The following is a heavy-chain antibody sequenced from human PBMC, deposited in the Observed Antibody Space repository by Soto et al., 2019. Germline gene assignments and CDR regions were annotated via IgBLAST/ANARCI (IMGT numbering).Heavy chain of an antibody. D-gene: IGHD3-10*01. V-gene: IGHV3-30*03. Sequence: QVQLVESGGGVVQPGRSLRLSCAASGFTFSSHGMHWVRQAPGKGLEWVAVISYDGSNKYYADSVKGRFTISRDNSKNTLYLQMNSLRAEDTAVYYCAPWFGAFDYWGQGTLVTVPS. J-gene: IGHJ4*02. CDR1: GFTFSSHG. CDR3: APWFGAFDY. CDR2: ISYDGSNK.